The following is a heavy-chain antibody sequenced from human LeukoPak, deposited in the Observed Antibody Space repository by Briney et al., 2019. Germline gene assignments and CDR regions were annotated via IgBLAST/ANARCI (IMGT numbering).Heavy chain of an antibody. V-gene: IGHV4-59*08. D-gene: IGHD3-10*01. Sequence: PSETLSLTCTVSGGSVSGYYWSWIRQPPGKGLEWIGFIYYSGSTKYNPSLKSRVTISVDTSKNQFSLKLSSVTAADTALYYCARLPAPGYYFDYWAREPWSPSPQ. CDR2: IYYSGST. CDR1: GGSVSGYY. CDR3: ARLPAPGYYFDY. J-gene: IGHJ4*02.